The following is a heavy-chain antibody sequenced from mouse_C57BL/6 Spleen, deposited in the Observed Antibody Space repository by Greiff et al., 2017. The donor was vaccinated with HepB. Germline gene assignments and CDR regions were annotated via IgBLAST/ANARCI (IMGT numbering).Heavy chain of an antibody. CDR3: AITTVVAFYWYFDV. CDR1: GYTFTSYW. D-gene: IGHD1-1*01. CDR2: IDPSDSYT. Sequence: VQLQQPGAELVMPGASVKLSCKASGYTFTSYWMHWVKQRPGQGLEWIGEIDPSDSYTNYNQKFKGKSTLTVDKSSSTAYMQLSSLTSEDSAVYYCAITTVVAFYWYFDVWGTGTTVTVSS. V-gene: IGHV1-69*01. J-gene: IGHJ1*03.